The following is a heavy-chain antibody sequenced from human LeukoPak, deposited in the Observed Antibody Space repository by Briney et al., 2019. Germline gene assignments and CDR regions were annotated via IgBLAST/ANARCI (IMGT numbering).Heavy chain of an antibody. V-gene: IGHV1-46*01. D-gene: IGHD1-26*01. Sequence: RASVKVSCKASGYTFTKYYIHWVRQAPGQGLEWMGMINPSDGATTYAQRFQGRVIMTRDMSTTTVYMDLRSLRSEDTAVYFCAKEQRGALSGGLGGLFASYYTYYYMDVWGRGTTVSVSS. CDR1: GYTFTKYY. CDR3: AKEQRGALSGGLGGLFASYYTYYYMDV. J-gene: IGHJ6*03. CDR2: INPSDGAT.